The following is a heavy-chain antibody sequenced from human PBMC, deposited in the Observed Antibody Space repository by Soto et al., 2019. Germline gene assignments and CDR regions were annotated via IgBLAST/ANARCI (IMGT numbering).Heavy chain of an antibody. D-gene: IGHD3-3*01. CDR1: GGSFSGYY. J-gene: IGHJ4*02. CDR3: ARGRPRSGYYR. Sequence: PSETLSLTCAVYGGSFSGYYWSWIRQPPGKGLEWIGEINHSGSTNYNPSLKSRVTISVDTSKNQFSLKLSSVTAADTAVYYCARGRPRSGYYRWGQGTLVTVPQ. V-gene: IGHV4-34*01. CDR2: INHSGST.